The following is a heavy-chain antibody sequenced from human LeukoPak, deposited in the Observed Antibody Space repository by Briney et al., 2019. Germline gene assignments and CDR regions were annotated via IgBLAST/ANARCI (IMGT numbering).Heavy chain of an antibody. V-gene: IGHV3-21*04. CDR1: GFTFSSYS. CDR2: ISSSSSYI. Sequence: GGSLRLSCAASGFTFSSYSMNWVRQAPGKGLEWVSSISSSSSYIYYADSVKGRFTISRDNAKNSLYLQMNSLRAEDTAVYYCAKDTRHQLLLPPFDYWGQGTLVTVSS. CDR3: AKDTRHQLLLPPFDY. D-gene: IGHD2-2*01. J-gene: IGHJ4*02.